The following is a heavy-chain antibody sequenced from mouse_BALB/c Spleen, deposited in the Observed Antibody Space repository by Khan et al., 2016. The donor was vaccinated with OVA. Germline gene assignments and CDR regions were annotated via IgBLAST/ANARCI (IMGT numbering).Heavy chain of an antibody. CDR2: IFPGDGST. J-gene: IGHJ3*01. Sequence: VQLQESGAELVKPGASVTLSCKASGYTFTSYDINWVRQRPEQGLEWIGWIFPGDGSTQYHEKFKGRATLTTDKATCTAYMQLSGLTSEDSAVYVCARGWYGGFAYWGQGTLVTVSA. D-gene: IGHD2-1*01. V-gene: IGHV1S56*01. CDR3: ARGWYGGFAY. CDR1: GYTFTSYD.